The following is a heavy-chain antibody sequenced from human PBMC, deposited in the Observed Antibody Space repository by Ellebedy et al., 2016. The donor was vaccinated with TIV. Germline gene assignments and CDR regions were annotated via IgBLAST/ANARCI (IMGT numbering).Heavy chain of an antibody. V-gene: IGHV3-13*01. Sequence: PGGSLRLSCAASGFSLTGSDLHWVRRPAGKGLEGVSASGAAGDTYYPDSVRGRFTISRASAKNSFYLQMNSLTAGDTAVYYCARGGPGGDNWFFGLWGRGTRVTVSS. J-gene: IGHJ2*01. CDR1: GFSLTGSD. CDR2: SGAAGDT. CDR3: ARGGPGGDNWFFGL. D-gene: IGHD3-10*01.